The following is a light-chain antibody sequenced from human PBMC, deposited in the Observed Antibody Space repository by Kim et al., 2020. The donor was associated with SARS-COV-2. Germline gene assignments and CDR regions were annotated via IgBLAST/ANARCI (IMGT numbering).Light chain of an antibody. CDR3: QQYNSYPHT. Sequence: DIEMTQSPSTLSSSVGDRVTITCRASQSISSYLAWYQQTPGQPPKLLIYDASTLESGVPSRFSGSGSGTEFTLTISSLQPDDFADYYCQQYNSYPHTFGEGTKLEI. CDR1: QSISSY. V-gene: IGKV1-5*01. CDR2: DAS. J-gene: IGKJ2*01.